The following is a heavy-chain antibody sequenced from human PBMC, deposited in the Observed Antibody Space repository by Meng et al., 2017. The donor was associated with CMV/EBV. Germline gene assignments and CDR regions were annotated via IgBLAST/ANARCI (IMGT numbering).Heavy chain of an antibody. V-gene: IGHV3-7*01. CDR1: GFNFSAYW. D-gene: IGHD3-3*01. J-gene: IGHJ6*02. CDR2: IKQHGSEK. CDR3: AREGREWFGYYYYYGMDV. Sequence: GGSLRLSCAASGFNFSAYWMIWVRQAPGKGLEWVANIKQHGSEKYYVDSVKGRFTISRDDAKNSLYLQMNSLRVEDTAVYYCAREGREWFGYYYYYGMDVWGQGTTVTVSS.